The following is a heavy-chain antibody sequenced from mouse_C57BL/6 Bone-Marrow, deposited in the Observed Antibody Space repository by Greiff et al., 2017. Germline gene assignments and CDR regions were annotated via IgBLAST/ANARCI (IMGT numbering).Heavy chain of an antibody. V-gene: IGHV5-2*01. D-gene: IGHD1-1*01. CDR2: INSDGGST. Sequence: EVNVVESGGGLVQPGESLKLSCESNEYEFPSHDMSWVRKTPEKRLELVAAINSDGGSTYYPDTMERRFIISRDNTKKTLYLQRSSLRSEDTALYYCARRSTVVAPNWYFDVWGTGTTVTVSS. J-gene: IGHJ1*03. CDR3: ARRSTVVAPNWYFDV. CDR1: EYEFPSHD.